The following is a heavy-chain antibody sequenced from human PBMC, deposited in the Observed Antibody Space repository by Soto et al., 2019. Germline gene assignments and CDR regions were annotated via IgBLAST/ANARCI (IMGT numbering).Heavy chain of an antibody. J-gene: IGHJ6*02. V-gene: IGHV3-30-3*01. Sequence: QVQLVESGGGVVQPGRSLRLSCAASGFTFSSYAMHWVRQAPGKGLEWVAVISYDGSNKYYADSVKGRFTISRDNSKNTXXRQMNSLRAEDTAVYYCARDLGVVVVAPIFLGMDVWGQGTTVTVSS. CDR1: GFTFSSYA. D-gene: IGHD2-15*01. CDR3: ARDLGVVVVAPIFLGMDV. CDR2: ISYDGSNK.